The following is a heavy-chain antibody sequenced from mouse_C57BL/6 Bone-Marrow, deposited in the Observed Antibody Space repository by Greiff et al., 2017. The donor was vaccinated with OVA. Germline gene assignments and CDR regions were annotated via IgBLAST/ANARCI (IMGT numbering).Heavy chain of an antibody. J-gene: IGHJ1*03. D-gene: IGHD1-1*01. CDR2: IDPSDSYT. Sequence: VQLQQSGAELVMPGASVKLSCKASGYTFTSYWMHWVKQRPGQGLEWIGEIDPSDSYTNYNQKFKGKSTLTVDKSSSTAYMQLSSLTSEDSAVYYCASYSFWYFDVWGTGTTVTVSS. CDR1: GYTFTSYW. CDR3: ASYSFWYFDV. V-gene: IGHV1-69*01.